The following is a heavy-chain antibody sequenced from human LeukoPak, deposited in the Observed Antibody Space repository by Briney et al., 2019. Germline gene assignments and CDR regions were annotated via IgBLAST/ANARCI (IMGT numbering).Heavy chain of an antibody. Sequence: PGGSLRLSCAASGFTFSSYAMSWVRQAPGKGLEWVSAISGSGGSTYYADSVKGRFTISRDNSKNTLYLQMNSLRAEDTAVYYCANLGYCSSTSCYADSGIRGVMIIYWGQGTLVTVSS. CDR2: ISGSGGST. V-gene: IGHV3-23*01. CDR3: ANLGYCSSTSCYADSGIRGVMIIY. CDR1: GFTFSSYA. D-gene: IGHD2-2*01. J-gene: IGHJ4*02.